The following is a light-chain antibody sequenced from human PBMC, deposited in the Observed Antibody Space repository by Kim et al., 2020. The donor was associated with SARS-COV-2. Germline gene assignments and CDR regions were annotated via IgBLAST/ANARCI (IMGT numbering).Light chain of an antibody. CDR2: GAS. Sequence: DIQMTQSSSSLSASVGDRVTITCRASQDISNELAWYQQKPGRAPKPLIYGASSLQSGVPSKFSGSGSGTEFTLTISSLQPEDFATYYCLQHNTYPITFGQGTRLEIK. J-gene: IGKJ5*01. CDR1: QDISNE. V-gene: IGKV1-17*01. CDR3: LQHNTYPIT.